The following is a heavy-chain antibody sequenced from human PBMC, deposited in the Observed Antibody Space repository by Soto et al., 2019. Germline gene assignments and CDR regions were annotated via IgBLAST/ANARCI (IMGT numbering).Heavy chain of an antibody. V-gene: IGHV2-26*04. J-gene: IGHJ5*02. D-gene: IGHD6-13*01. Sequence: QVTVKESGPVLVKPTETLTLTCTVSGFSLSNAGLGVSWIRQPPGKALEWLAHIFSNDENSYSTSLKSRLTISKDTTNSKVVLTMTNMDPVDTATYYCASTYSTSWYWFDPCGQGTLVTVSS. CDR1: GFSLSNAGLG. CDR2: IFSNDEN. CDR3: ASTYSTSWYWFDP.